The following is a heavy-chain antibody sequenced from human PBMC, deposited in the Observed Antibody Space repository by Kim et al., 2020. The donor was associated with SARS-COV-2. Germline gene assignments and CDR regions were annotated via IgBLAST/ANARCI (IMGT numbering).Heavy chain of an antibody. V-gene: IGHV4-39*07. CDR1: GGSISSSSYY. Sequence: SETLSLTCTVSGGSISSSSYYWGWIRQPPGKGLEWIGSIYYSGSTYYNPSLKSRVTISVDTSKNQFSLKLSSVTAADTAVYYCAREVIQLSDGMDVWGQGTTVTVSS. J-gene: IGHJ6*02. D-gene: IGHD5-18*01. CDR3: AREVIQLSDGMDV. CDR2: IYYSGST.